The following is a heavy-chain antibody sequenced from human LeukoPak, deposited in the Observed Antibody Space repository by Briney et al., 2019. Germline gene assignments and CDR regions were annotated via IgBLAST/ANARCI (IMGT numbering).Heavy chain of an antibody. CDR2: INHSGST. Sequence: PSETLSLTCAVYGGSFSGYYWSWIRQPPGKGLEWIGEINHSGSTNYNPSLKSRVTISVDTSKNQFSLKLSSVTAADTAVYYCAGYIVVVPASSPHEYNWFDPWGQGTLVTASS. D-gene: IGHD2-2*01. V-gene: IGHV4-34*01. CDR1: GGSFSGYY. CDR3: AGYIVVVPASSPHEYNWFDP. J-gene: IGHJ5*02.